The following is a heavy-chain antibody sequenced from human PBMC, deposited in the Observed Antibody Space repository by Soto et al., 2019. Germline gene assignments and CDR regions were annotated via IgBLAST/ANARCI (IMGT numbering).Heavy chain of an antibody. CDR3: AREAV. CDR1: GFTFSGYW. V-gene: IGHV3-7*05. J-gene: IGHJ6*02. CDR2: IKQDGSEQ. Sequence: EVQLVESGGGLVQPGGSLRLSCAASGFTFSGYWMSWVRQATGKGLEWVANIKQDGSEQFYVGSVKGRFTISRDHAKNSLYLRLNSLRAEDTAVYYCAREAVRGQGTTVTVSS.